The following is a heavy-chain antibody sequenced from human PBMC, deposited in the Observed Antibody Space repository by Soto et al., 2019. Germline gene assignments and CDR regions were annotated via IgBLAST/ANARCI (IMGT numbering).Heavy chain of an antibody. CDR3: ARGIATGQLDH. CDR1: GYTFTRYT. CDR2: INPDNGNT. D-gene: IGHD2-15*01. Sequence: QVQLVQSGAEVKKPGASVKISCKASGYTFTRYTMNWVRQAPGQRLEWMGWINPDNGNTKSSQKFQDRVIITRDTSESTAYMDLSSLRSEDTAVYYCARGIATGQLDHWGQGTLVTVSS. V-gene: IGHV1-3*01. J-gene: IGHJ5*02.